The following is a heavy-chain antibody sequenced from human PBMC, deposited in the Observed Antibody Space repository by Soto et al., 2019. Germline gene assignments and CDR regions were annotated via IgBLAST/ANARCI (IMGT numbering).Heavy chain of an antibody. Sequence: QVQLVQSGAEVKKPGASVKVSCKASGYTFSIYGISWVRQAPGQGLEWMGWISAYNGNTKYAQNLQARDTVTTDTTTSCGYLELRRLRSYESAVYYCARDLSGGTSPCFFDCWARGTLGTAAS. V-gene: IGHV1-18*01. CDR3: ARDLSGGTSPCFFDC. D-gene: IGHD1-26*01. CDR2: ISAYNGNT. CDR1: GYTFSIYG. J-gene: IGHJ2*01.